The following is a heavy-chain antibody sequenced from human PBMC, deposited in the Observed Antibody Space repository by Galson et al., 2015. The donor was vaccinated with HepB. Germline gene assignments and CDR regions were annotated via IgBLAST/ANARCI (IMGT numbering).Heavy chain of an antibody. CDR1: GFTFGGYA. Sequence: SLRLSCAASGFTFGGYAMHWVRQAPGKGLEWVSCISWNGGSIGYADSVKGRFTISRDNAKNSLYLQMNSLRAEDTALYYCAVGTAMVHEYYYYDRDVWGQGTTVTVSS. V-gene: IGHV3-9*01. D-gene: IGHD5-18*01. CDR2: ISWNGGSI. J-gene: IGHJ6*02. CDR3: AVGTAMVHEYYYYDRDV.